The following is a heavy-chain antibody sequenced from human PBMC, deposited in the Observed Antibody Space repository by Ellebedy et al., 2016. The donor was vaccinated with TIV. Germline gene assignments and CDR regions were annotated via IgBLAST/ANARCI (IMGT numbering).Heavy chain of an antibody. CDR2: IYTGGST. CDR1: GLTVSSNY. J-gene: IGHJ4*02. D-gene: IGHD3-22*01. CDR3: ARPSVSTGYYQFDF. Sequence: GGSLRLSCVASGLTVSSNYMTWVRQAPGKGLEWVSVIYTGGSTYYADSVKGRFTISRDRSKNTLYLQMNSLRAEDTAVYYFARPSVSTGYYQFDFWGQGALVTVSS. V-gene: IGHV3-53*01.